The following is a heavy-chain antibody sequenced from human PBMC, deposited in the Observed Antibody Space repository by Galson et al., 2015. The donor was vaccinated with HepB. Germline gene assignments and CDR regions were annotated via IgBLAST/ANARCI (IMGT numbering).Heavy chain of an antibody. J-gene: IGHJ4*02. CDR1: GYTFTSYY. CDR2: INPSGGST. D-gene: IGHD3-22*01. V-gene: IGHV1-46*04. CDR3: ARGPYYDSSGYYLDFDY. Sequence: SVKVSCKASGYTFTSYYMHWVRQAPGQGLEWMGIINPSGGSTSYAQKLQGRVTMTRDTSTSTVYMELSSLRSEDTAVYYCARGPYYDSSGYYLDFDYWGQGTLVTVSS.